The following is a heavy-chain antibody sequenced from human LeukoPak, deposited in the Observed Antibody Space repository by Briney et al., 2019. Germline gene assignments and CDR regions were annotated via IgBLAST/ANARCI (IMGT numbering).Heavy chain of an antibody. CDR1: GFTFSSYW. D-gene: IGHD2-2*01. CDR2: INSDGSWT. V-gene: IGHV3-74*01. J-gene: IGHJ4*02. Sequence: GGSLRLSCAASGFTFSSYWMNWARQAPGKGLVWVSHINSDGSWTSYADSVKGRFTISKDNAKNTVYLQMNNLRAEDTAVYYCVSFYETYWGQGTLVTVSS. CDR3: VSFYETY.